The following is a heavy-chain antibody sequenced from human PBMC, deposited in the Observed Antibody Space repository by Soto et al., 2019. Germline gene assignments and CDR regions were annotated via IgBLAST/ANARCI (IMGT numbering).Heavy chain of an antibody. CDR1: GGTFSSYA. J-gene: IGHJ3*02. CDR2: SIPISGTA. Sequence: QVQLVQSGAEVKKPGSSVKVSCKASGGTFSSYAISWVRQAPGQGLEWMGGSIPISGTANYAQKLQGRVTITADESTSTAYMELSSLRSEDTAVYYCARDVGFGEGFDIWGQGTMVTVSS. D-gene: IGHD3-10*01. V-gene: IGHV1-69*01. CDR3: ARDVGFGEGFDI.